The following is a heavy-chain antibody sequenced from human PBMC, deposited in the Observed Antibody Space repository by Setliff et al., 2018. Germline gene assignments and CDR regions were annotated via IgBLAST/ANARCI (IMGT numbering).Heavy chain of an antibody. CDR1: GGSISSHY. Sequence: SETLSLTCTVSGGSISSHYWSWIRQPPGKGLEWIGSIYYSGSTNYNPSLKSRVTISVDTSKNQFSLRLSSVTAADTAVYYCARVLEDIVVVPAALFDYWGQGTLVTVSS. CDR3: ARVLEDIVVVPAALFDY. V-gene: IGHV4-59*11. J-gene: IGHJ4*02. D-gene: IGHD2-2*01. CDR2: IYYSGST.